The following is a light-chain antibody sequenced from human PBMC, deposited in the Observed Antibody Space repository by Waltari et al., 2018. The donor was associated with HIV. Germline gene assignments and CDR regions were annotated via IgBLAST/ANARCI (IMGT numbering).Light chain of an antibody. Sequence: QSALTQPASVSGSPGQSIAISCTGTSGDIGTYKYVPWYQQHTAKVPKLIIYDVNVRPSGFSDRFSGSKSGNTATLTISGLHSDDEADYYCCSYTVNSTGVFGAGTKITV. V-gene: IGLV2-14*03. CDR2: DVN. J-gene: IGLJ1*01. CDR1: SGDIGTYKY. CDR3: CSYTVNSTGV.